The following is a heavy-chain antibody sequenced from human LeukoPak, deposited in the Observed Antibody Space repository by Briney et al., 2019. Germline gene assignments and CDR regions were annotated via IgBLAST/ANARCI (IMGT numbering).Heavy chain of an antibody. V-gene: IGHV1-69*02. Sequence: GASVKVSCKASGGTFSNYTITWVRQAPGQGLEWMGRIIPGLGIINYAQKFQGRVTVTADKSTSTAYMELSSLRADDTAVYYCARALSDTSGYELAYWGQGTLVPVSS. J-gene: IGHJ4*02. CDR1: GGTFSNYT. CDR2: IIPGLGII. CDR3: ARALSDTSGYELAY. D-gene: IGHD3-22*01.